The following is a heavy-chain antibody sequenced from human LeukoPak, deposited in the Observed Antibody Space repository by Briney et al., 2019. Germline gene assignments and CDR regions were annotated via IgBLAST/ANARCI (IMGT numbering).Heavy chain of an antibody. Sequence: PGGSLRLSCAASGFTFSSFWMTWVRQAPGKGLEWVAHIKEDGSEQYYVDSMKGRFTISRDNARNSLSLQMNSLRAEDTAVYYCARGSHEAAAALDYWGQGTLVSVSS. D-gene: IGHD6-13*01. J-gene: IGHJ4*02. CDR3: ARGSHEAAAALDY. CDR2: IKEDGSEQ. CDR1: GFTFSSFW. V-gene: IGHV3-7*05.